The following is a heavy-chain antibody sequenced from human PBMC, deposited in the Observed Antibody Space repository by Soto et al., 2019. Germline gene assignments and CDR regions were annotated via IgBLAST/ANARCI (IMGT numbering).Heavy chain of an antibody. CDR1: GFTFSSYS. CDR2: ISSSSSTI. D-gene: IGHD3-22*01. CDR3: ARGEGVDYYDSSGYYRWFDP. J-gene: IGHJ5*02. Sequence: EVQLVESGGGLVQPGGSLRLSCAASGFTFSSYSMNWVRQAPGKGLEWVSYISSSSSTIYYADSVKGRFTISRDNAKNSLYLQMNSLRDEDTAVYYCARGEGVDYYDSSGYYRWFDPWGQGTLVTVSS. V-gene: IGHV3-48*02.